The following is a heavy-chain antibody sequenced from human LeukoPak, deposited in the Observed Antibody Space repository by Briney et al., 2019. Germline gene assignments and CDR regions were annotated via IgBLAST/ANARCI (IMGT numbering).Heavy chain of an antibody. CDR3: ARSGVYYYDSSGPLEYFDY. CDR2: ISGSGGST. J-gene: IGHJ4*02. V-gene: IGHV3-23*01. CDR1: GFTFSSYA. Sequence: GGSLRLSCAASGFTFSSYAMSWVRQAPGKGLEWVSAISGSGGSTYYADSVKGRFTISRDNSKNTLYLQMNSLRAEDTAVYYCARSGVYYYDSSGPLEYFDYWGQGTLVTVSS. D-gene: IGHD3-22*01.